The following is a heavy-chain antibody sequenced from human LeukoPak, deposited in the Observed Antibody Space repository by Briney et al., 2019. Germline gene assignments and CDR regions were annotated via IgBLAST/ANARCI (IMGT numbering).Heavy chain of an antibody. Sequence: ASVKVSCRASGYTFTSYYMHWVRQAPGQGLEWMGIINPSGGSTSYAQKFQGRVTMTRDTSTSTVYMELSSLRSEDTAVYYCAMATTYYDILTGYSTDYYYYGMDVWGQGTTVTVSS. D-gene: IGHD3-9*01. CDR2: INPSGGST. CDR3: AMATTYYDILTGYSTDYYYYGMDV. CDR1: GYTFTSYY. V-gene: IGHV1-46*01. J-gene: IGHJ6*02.